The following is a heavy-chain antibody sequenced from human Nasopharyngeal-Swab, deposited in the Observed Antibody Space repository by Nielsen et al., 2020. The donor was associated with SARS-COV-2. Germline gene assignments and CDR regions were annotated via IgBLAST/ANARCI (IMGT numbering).Heavy chain of an antibody. CDR1: GFTFGDKS. CDR2: IDWNSANV. Sequence: SLKISCTGSGFTFGDKSMHWVRQAPGKGLEWVSGIDWNSANVGYADSVKGRFTISRDNTKNSLYLQMNSLRAEDTALYFCAKENFAFWGQGTLVTVSS. V-gene: IGHV3-9*01. J-gene: IGHJ4*02. CDR3: AKENFAF.